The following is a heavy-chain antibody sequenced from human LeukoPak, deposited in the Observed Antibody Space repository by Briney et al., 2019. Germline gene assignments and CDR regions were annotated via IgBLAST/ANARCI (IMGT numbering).Heavy chain of an antibody. CDR1: GFTFSTYA. CDR3: AKEQNSKGFFDY. J-gene: IGHJ4*02. CDR2: ISGSGAGT. Sequence: GGSLRLSRAASGFTFSTYAMSWVRQAPGKGLEWVSTISGSGAGTYYADSVKGRFTISRDNSRNTLYLQMNSLRAEDTAVYYCAKEQNSKGFFDYWGQGTLVTVSS. D-gene: IGHD4-23*01. V-gene: IGHV3-23*01.